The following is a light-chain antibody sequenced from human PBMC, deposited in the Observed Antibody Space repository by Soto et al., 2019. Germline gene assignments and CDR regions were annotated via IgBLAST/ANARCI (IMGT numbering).Light chain of an antibody. CDR1: QSVSSN. V-gene: IGKV3-15*01. Sequence: EIVMTQSPATLSVSPGERATLSCRASQSVSSNLAWYQQKPGQAPRLLIYSASTRATGIPARFSGSGSGTEFTLTISSLQSEDFAVYYCQQYNNWPPLLTFGGGTKVDIK. CDR3: QQYNNWPPLLT. CDR2: SAS. J-gene: IGKJ4*01.